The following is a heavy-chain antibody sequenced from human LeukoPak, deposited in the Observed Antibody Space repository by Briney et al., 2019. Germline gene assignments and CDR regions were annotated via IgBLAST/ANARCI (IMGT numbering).Heavy chain of an antibody. D-gene: IGHD3-22*01. J-gene: IGHJ4*02. CDR2: IYHSGST. Sequence: SETLSLTCSVSGGSISRYYWGWIRQPPGKGLGWIGSIYHSGSTYYNPSLKSRVTISVDTSKNQFSLKLSSVTAADTAVYYCALLGTYYYDSSGYYRLGYWGQGTLVTVSS. CDR1: GGSISRYY. CDR3: ALLGTYYYDSSGYYRLGY. V-gene: IGHV4-38-2*02.